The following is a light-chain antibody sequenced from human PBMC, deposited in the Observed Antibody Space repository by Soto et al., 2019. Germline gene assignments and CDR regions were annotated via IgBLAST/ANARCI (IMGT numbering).Light chain of an antibody. Sequence: EIVLTQSPATLSLSPGERATLSCRASQSVSSYLAWYQQKPGQAPRLLIYDASNRATGIPARFSGSGAGTDFTLTISSRGPEDFAVYYCQQRSNFGPGTKVDIK. CDR3: QQRSN. CDR2: DAS. V-gene: IGKV3-11*01. J-gene: IGKJ3*01. CDR1: QSVSSY.